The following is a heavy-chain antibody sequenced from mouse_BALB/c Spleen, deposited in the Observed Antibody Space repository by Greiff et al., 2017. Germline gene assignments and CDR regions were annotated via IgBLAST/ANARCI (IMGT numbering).Heavy chain of an antibody. CDR1: GFTFSSYA. CDR3: ARATVVDYAMDY. Sequence: EVQVVESGGGLVKPGGSLKLSCAASGFTFSSYAMSWVRQTPEKRLEWVASISSGGSTYYPDSVKGRFTISRDNARNILYLQMSSLRSEDTAMYYCARATVVDYAMDYWGQGTSVTVAS. V-gene: IGHV5-6-5*01. J-gene: IGHJ4*01. CDR2: ISSGGST. D-gene: IGHD1-1*01.